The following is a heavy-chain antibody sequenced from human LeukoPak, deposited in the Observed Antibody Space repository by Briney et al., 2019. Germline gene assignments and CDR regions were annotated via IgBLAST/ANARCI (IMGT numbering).Heavy chain of an antibody. CDR2: SRNRAHSYST. CDR1: GFTFSDHY. Sequence: QAGGPLRLSCAASGFTFSDHYMDWVRQAPGKGLDWIGRSRNRAHSYSTEYAASVKGRFTVSRADSENSLYLQMNSLKTDDTAVYYCVALIRGLGYWGQGTLVTVSS. J-gene: IGHJ4*02. CDR3: VALIRGLGY. V-gene: IGHV3-72*01. D-gene: IGHD3-10*01.